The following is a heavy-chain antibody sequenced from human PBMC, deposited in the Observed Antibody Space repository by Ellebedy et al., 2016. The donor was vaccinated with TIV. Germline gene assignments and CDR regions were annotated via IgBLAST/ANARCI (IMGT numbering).Heavy chain of an antibody. D-gene: IGHD2-15*01. CDR2: IKSKTDGGTT. Sequence: GGSLRLSCAASGFTFSNAWMSWVRQAPGKGLKWVGRIKSKTDGGTTDYAAPVKGRFTISRDDSKNTLYHQMNSLKTEETAVYYCTRDSYCSGGSCYEGPGYYYYGMDVWGQGTTVTVSS. CDR1: GFTFSNAW. J-gene: IGHJ6*02. CDR3: TRDSYCSGGSCYEGPGYYYYGMDV. V-gene: IGHV3-15*01.